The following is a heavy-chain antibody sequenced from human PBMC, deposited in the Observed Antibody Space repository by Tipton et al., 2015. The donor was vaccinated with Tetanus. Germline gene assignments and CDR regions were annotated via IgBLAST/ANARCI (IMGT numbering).Heavy chain of an antibody. J-gene: IGHJ4*02. V-gene: IGHV4-39*01. CDR1: GGSIRGGTFN. D-gene: IGHD3-3*01. CDR2: IYESGDT. Sequence: TLSLTCSVSGGSIRGGTFNWGWIRQPPGKGLEWIGSIYESGDTYYNPSLKSRVTISVDTSKNQFSLNLNSVAAADTGVYYCARHQSGYFTPFDYWGQGNLVTVSS. CDR3: ARHQSGYFTPFDY.